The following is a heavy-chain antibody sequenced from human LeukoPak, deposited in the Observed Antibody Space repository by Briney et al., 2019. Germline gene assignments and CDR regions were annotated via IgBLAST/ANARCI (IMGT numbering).Heavy chain of an antibody. J-gene: IGHJ5*02. V-gene: IGHV4-30-2*01. CDR3: ARNSGSYDNWFDP. CDR2: IYHSGST. D-gene: IGHD1-26*01. CDR1: GGSISSGGYS. Sequence: SETLSLTCAVSGGSISSGGYSWSWIRQPPGKGLEWIGYIYHSGSTYYNPSLKSRVTISVDRSKNQFSLKLSSVTAADTAVYYCARNSGSYDNWFDPWGQGTLVTVSS.